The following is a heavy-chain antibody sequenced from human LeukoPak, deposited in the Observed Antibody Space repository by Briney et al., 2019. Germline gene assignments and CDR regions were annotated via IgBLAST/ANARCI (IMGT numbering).Heavy chain of an antibody. J-gene: IGHJ4*02. CDR2: ISYDGSNK. Sequence: GGSLRLSCAASGFTFSSYAMHWVRQAPGKGLEWVAVISYDGSNKYYADSVKGRFTISRDNSKNTLYLQMNSLRAEDTAVYYCARDYASSGYGDYWGQGTLVTVSS. V-gene: IGHV3-30-3*01. CDR1: GFTFSSYA. CDR3: ARDYASSGYGDY. D-gene: IGHD3-22*01.